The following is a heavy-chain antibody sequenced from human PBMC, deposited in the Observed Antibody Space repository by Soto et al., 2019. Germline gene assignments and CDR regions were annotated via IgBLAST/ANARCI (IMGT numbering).Heavy chain of an antibody. CDR2: INHSGST. V-gene: IGHV4-34*01. CDR1: GGSFSGYY. D-gene: IGHD6-13*01. J-gene: IGHJ6*02. Sequence: SETLSLTCAVYGGSFSGYYWSWIRQPPGKGLEWIGEINHSGSTNYNPSLKSRVTISVDTSKNQFSLKLSSVTAADTAVYYCARLLELADDYGMDVLCQGTTVTVSS. CDR3: ARLLELADDYGMDV.